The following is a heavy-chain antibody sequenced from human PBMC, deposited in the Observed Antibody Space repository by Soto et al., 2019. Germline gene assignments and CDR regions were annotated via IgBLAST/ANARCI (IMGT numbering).Heavy chain of an antibody. CDR1: GYTFTSYY. CDR2: INPSGGST. CDR3: ARGSSSWHDAFDI. V-gene: IGHV1-46*01. D-gene: IGHD6-13*01. J-gene: IGHJ3*02. Sequence: ASVKVSCKASGYTFTSYYMHWVRQAPGQGLEWMGIINPSGGSTSYAQKFQGWVTMTRDTSISTAYMELSRLRSDDTAVYYCARGSSSWHDAFDIWGQGTMVTVSS.